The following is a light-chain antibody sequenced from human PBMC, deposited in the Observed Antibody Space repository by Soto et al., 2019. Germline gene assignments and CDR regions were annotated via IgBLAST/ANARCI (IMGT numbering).Light chain of an antibody. CDR2: GDN. Sequence: QSVLSQPPSVSGAPGQRITISCTGSSSNIGANYDVHWYRQVPGTAPKLLMSGDNNRPAGVADRFSGSKSGTSASLAITRLQAEDAADYYCQSYDSSMNRVFGTGTKVTVL. V-gene: IGLV1-40*01. CDR3: QSYDSSMNRV. CDR1: SSNIGANYD. J-gene: IGLJ1*01.